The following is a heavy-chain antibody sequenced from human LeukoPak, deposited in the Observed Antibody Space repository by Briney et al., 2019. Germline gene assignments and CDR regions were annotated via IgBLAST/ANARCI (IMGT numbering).Heavy chain of an antibody. V-gene: IGHV3-74*01. Sequence: PGGSLRLSCAASGCTFSSYWMHWVRQAPGKGLVWVSRINSDGSSTDYADSVKGRFTISRDNAKNTLYLQMNSLRVEDTAVYYCARRINTALVDYWGQGTLVTVSS. J-gene: IGHJ4*02. CDR2: INSDGSST. CDR3: ARRINTALVDY. D-gene: IGHD5-18*01. CDR1: GCTFSSYW.